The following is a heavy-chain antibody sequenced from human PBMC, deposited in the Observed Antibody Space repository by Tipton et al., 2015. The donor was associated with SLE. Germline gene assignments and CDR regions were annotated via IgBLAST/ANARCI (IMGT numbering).Heavy chain of an antibody. CDR2: INHSGST. J-gene: IGHJ4*02. D-gene: IGHD2-8*01. CDR3: ARDQGPHGTSGYFDY. CDR1: GGSFSGYY. V-gene: IGHV4-34*01. Sequence: TLSLTCAVYGGSFSGYYWSWIRQPPGKGLEWIGEINHSGSTNYNPSLKSRVTISVDTSKNQFSLQLNSVTAADTAVYYCARDQGPHGTSGYFDYWGQGTLVTVSS.